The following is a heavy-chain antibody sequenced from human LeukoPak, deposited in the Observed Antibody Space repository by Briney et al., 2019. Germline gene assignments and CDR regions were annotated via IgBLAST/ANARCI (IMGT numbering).Heavy chain of an antibody. CDR3: AKDLYDFWSGGPDY. Sequence: PGGSLRLSCAASGFTFNNYGMGWVRQTPGKGLEWVAVISYDGSNKYYADSVKGRFTISRDNSKNTLYLQMNSLRAEDTAVYYCAKDLYDFWSGGPDYWGQGTLVTVSS. J-gene: IGHJ4*02. V-gene: IGHV3-30*18. CDR1: GFTFNNYG. CDR2: ISYDGSNK. D-gene: IGHD3-3*01.